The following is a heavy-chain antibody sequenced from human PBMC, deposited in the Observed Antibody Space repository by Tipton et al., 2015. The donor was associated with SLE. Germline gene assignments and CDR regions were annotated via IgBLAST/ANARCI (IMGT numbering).Heavy chain of an antibody. CDR3: AREGTGAFDI. CDR1: GGSISSGGYY. CDR2: IYYSGST. Sequence: TLSLTCTVSGGSISSGGYYWSWIRQHPGKGLEWIGYIYYSGSTYYNPSLKSRVTISVDTSKNQFSLKLSSVTAADTAVYYCAREGTGAFDIWGQGTMVTVSS. D-gene: IGHD3-10*01. V-gene: IGHV4-31*03. J-gene: IGHJ3*02.